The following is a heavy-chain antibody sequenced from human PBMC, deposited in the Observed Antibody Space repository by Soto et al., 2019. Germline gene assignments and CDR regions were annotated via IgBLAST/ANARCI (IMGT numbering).Heavy chain of an antibody. J-gene: IGHJ4*02. CDR1: GFTFNRYW. Sequence: GGSLRLSCAASGFTFNRYWMSWVRQAPGKGLEWVANIKEDGSEQYYVGSVKGRFTISRDNAKNSLYLQMNNLRAEDTAIYYCATDATYYHILTIASWGLGTLVTVSS. D-gene: IGHD3-9*01. CDR3: ATDATYYHILTIAS. V-gene: IGHV3-7*01. CDR2: IKEDGSEQ.